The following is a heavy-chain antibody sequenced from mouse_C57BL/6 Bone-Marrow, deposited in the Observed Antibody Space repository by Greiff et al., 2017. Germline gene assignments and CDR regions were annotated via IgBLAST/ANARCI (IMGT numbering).Heavy chain of an antibody. D-gene: IGHD2-5*01. CDR1: GYTFTSYW. J-gene: IGHJ3*01. CDR3: ARWDSNPFAD. CDR2: IHPNSGST. V-gene: IGHV1-64*01. Sequence: QVQLQQPGAELVKPGASVKLSCKASGYTFTSYWMHWVKQRPGQGLEWIGMIHPNSGSTYYNEKFKSKATLTVDKSSSTAYMQLSSLTSEDSAVYYCARWDSNPFADWGQGTLVTVSA.